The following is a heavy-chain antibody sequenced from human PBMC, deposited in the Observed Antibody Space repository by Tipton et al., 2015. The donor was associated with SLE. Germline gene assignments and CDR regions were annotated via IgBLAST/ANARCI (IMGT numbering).Heavy chain of an antibody. D-gene: IGHD5-18*01. CDR3: ARLHGYSYGLNWFDP. CDR1: GGSVSSSSKY. CDR2: IYYTGTTP. V-gene: IGHV4-39*07. J-gene: IGHJ5*02. Sequence: TLSLTCTVSGGSVSSSSKYWAWIRQPPGKGLEWIGSIYYTGTTPYYNSFLKSRVTMSVDTSKNQFSLRLTSVIAADTAVYYCARLHGYSYGLNWFDPWGQGTLISVSS.